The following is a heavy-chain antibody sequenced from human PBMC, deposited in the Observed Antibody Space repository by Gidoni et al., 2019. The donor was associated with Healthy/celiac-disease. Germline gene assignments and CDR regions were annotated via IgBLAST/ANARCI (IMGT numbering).Heavy chain of an antibody. J-gene: IGHJ2*01. D-gene: IGHD2-15*01. Sequence: QVQLVQSGAEVKKPGSSVKVSCKASGGTFRRYAINWVRQAPGQGLEWMGGIIPIFGTANYAQKFQGRVTITADESTSTAYMELSSLRSEDTAVYYCARGLSVEMTYWYFDLWGRGTLVTVSS. V-gene: IGHV1-69*01. CDR1: GGTFRRYA. CDR3: ARGLSVEMTYWYFDL. CDR2: IIPIFGTA.